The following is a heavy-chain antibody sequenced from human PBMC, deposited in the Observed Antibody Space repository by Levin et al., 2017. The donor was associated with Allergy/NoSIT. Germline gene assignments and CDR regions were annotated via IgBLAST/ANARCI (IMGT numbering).Heavy chain of an antibody. CDR3: ARHARYSSSTDRGNDY. CDR1: GGSISSSSYY. CDR2: IYYSGST. D-gene: IGHD6-13*01. J-gene: IGHJ4*02. V-gene: IGHV4-39*01. Sequence: PSETLSLTCTVSGGSISSSSYYWGWIRQPPGKGLEWIGSIYYSGSTYYNPSLKSRVTISVDTSKNQFSLKLSSVTAADTAVYYCARHARYSSSTDRGNDYWGQGTLVTVSS.